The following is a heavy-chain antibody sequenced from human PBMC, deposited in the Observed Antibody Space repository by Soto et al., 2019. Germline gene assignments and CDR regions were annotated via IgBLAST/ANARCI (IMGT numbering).Heavy chain of an antibody. CDR1: GFSLSSTRMA. J-gene: IGHJ4*02. V-gene: IGHV2-5*02. CDR3: AHIVVAGLGYYFDY. D-gene: IGHD6-19*01. Sequence: QITLKESGPTLVKPTQTLTLTCTFSGFSLSSTRMAVGWIRQPPGKALEWLALIYWDDDKRYSPFLKSRLTMPKDTPKNQVVLTMANMDPVDTARYYCAHIVVAGLGYYFDYWGQGTLVTVSS. CDR2: IYWDDDK.